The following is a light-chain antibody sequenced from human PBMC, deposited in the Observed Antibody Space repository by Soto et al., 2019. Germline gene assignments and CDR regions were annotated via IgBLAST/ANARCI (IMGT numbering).Light chain of an antibody. CDR3: QQYNRFPRT. CDR1: HSISYR. CDR2: KAS. V-gene: IGKV1-5*03. J-gene: IGKJ1*01. Sequence: DIQITQSPSTLSVSPGERVTITCRASHSISYRLAWYQHKPGQAPTLLIYKASSLKSGVPSRFSGSGSGTEFTLTISSLQADDFATYYCQQYNRFPRTFGQGTKVDIK.